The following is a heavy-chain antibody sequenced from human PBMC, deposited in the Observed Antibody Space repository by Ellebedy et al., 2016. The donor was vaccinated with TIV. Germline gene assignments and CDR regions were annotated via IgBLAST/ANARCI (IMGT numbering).Heavy chain of an antibody. D-gene: IGHD3-3*01. CDR2: ISGSGGST. J-gene: IGHJ4*02. CDR1: GFTFSSYA. Sequence: GESLKISCAASGFTFSSYAMSWVRQAPGKGLEWVSAISGSGGSTYYADSVKGRFTISRDNSKNTLYLQMNSLRAEDTAVYYCAKVPYLGGVVIYFDYWGQGTLVTVSS. V-gene: IGHV3-23*01. CDR3: AKVPYLGGVVIYFDY.